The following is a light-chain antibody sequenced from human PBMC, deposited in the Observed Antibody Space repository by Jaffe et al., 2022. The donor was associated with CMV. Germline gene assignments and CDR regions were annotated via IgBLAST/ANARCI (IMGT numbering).Light chain of an antibody. CDR1: QVISSY. CDR2: VAS. J-gene: IGKJ2*01. V-gene: IGKV1-9*01. Sequence: DIQLTQSPSFLSTSVGDRVTITCRASQVISSYLAWYQQKPGKAPKLLIYVASTLQSGVPSRFSGSGSGTEFTLTISSLQPEDFATYYCQQLHTYPHTFGQGTKLEIK. CDR3: QQLHTYPHT.